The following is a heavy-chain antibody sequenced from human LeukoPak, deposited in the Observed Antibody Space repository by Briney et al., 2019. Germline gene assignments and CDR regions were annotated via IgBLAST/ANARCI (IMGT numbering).Heavy chain of an antibody. J-gene: IGHJ5*02. CDR2: INPNSGGT. V-gene: IGHV1-2*02. CDR1: GYTFTGYY. CDR3: ARDGGSGSYYYNWFDP. Sequence: ASVKVSCKASGYTFTGYYMHWVRQAPGQGLEWMGWINPNSGGTSYAQKFQGRVTMTRDMSTSTVYMELSSLRSEDTAVYYCARDGGSGSYYYNWFDPWGQGTLVTVSS. D-gene: IGHD3-10*01.